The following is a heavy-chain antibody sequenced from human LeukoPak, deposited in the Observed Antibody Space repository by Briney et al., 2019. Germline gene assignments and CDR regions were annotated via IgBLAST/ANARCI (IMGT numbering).Heavy chain of an antibody. J-gene: IGHJ5*02. CDR2: ISSSSSYI. D-gene: IGHD6-13*01. V-gene: IGHV3-21*01. Sequence: ETLSLTCTVSGGSISGYYWSWIRLLPGKGLEWVSSISSSSSYIYYADSVKGRFTISRDNAKNSLYLQMNSLRAEDTAVYYCAGGPAALYNWFDPWGQGTLVTVSS. CDR3: AGGPAALYNWFDP. CDR1: GGSISGYY.